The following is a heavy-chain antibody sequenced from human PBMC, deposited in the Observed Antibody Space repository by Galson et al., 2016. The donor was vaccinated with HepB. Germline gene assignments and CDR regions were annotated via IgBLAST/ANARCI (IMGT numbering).Heavy chain of an antibody. CDR1: GFRFDDYA. CDR3: TKANRGYCNTNRCYFDY. D-gene: IGHD2-2*01. CDR2: ISWKSGTL. V-gene: IGHV3-9*01. Sequence: SLRLSCAVSGFRFDDYAMHWVRQAPGKGLEWVSGISWKSGTLGYADSVKGQFTISRDNAKKSLYLQMNNLRAEDTALYYCTKANRGYCNTNRCYFDYWGQGTLVTVSS. J-gene: IGHJ4*02.